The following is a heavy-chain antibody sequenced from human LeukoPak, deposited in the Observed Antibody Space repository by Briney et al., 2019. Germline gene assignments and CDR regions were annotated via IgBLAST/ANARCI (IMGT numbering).Heavy chain of an antibody. CDR3: GRGVGIGGDFWSGGELDY. CDR2: INPNSGGT. Sequence: VASVKVSCKASGYTFTGYYMHWVRQAPGQGLEWMGWINPNSGGTNYAQKFQGRVTMTRDTSISTAYMELSRLRSDDMAVYYCGRGVGIGGDFWSGGELDYWGQGTLVTVSS. D-gene: IGHD3-3*01. V-gene: IGHV1-2*02. J-gene: IGHJ4*02. CDR1: GYTFTGYY.